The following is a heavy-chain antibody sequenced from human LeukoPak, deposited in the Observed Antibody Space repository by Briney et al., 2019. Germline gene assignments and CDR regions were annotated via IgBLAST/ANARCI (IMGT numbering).Heavy chain of an antibody. D-gene: IGHD2-15*01. CDR1: GYSFTSYW. CDR3: ATTGYCSDGSCYENWFDP. Sequence: GESLKISCKGSGYSFTSYWISWVRQMPGKGLEWMGRIDPSDSYTNYSPSFQGHVTISADKSISTAYLQWSSLKASDTAMYYCATTGYCSDGSCYENWFDPWGQGTLVTVSS. V-gene: IGHV5-10-1*01. J-gene: IGHJ5*02. CDR2: IDPSDSYT.